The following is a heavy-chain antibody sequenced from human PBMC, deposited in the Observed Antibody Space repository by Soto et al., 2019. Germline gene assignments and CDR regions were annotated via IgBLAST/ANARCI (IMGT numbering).Heavy chain of an antibody. CDR1: GFIFSSYA. CDR3: ASFSRMTDGYY. Sequence: EVHLVESGGGLVQPGGSLRLSCAASGFIFSSYAINWVRQAPGKGLEWVSYISGSGTTIYYADSVKGRFTISREYAKNSLYLQMNSLRAEDTAVYYCASFSRMTDGYYWGQGTLVTVSS. CDR2: ISGSGTTI. V-gene: IGHV3-48*01. D-gene: IGHD3-22*01. J-gene: IGHJ4*02.